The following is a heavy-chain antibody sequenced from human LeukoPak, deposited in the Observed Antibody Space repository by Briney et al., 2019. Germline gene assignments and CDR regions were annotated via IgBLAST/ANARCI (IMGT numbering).Heavy chain of an antibody. J-gene: IGHJ4*02. V-gene: IGHV4-38-2*01. CDR3: ARQHDYGDY. Sequence: SETLSLTCAVSGYSISSGYYWGWIRQPPGKGLEWIGRIYHSGSTYYNPSLKSRVTISVDTSKNQFSLKLSSVTAADTAVYYCARQHDYGDYWGQGTLVTVSS. CDR2: IYHSGST. CDR1: GYSISSGYY.